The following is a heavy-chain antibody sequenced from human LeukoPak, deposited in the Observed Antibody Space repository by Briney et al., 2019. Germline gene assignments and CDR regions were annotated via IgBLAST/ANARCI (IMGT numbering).Heavy chain of an antibody. V-gene: IGHV3-7*01. J-gene: IGHJ4*02. CDR1: GFTFSSYW. D-gene: IGHD3-10*01. CDR2: INEDGREK. Sequence: GGSLRLSCAASGFTFSSYWMSWVRQAKGKGLEWVANINEDGREKYHVDSVEGRFTVSRDNTKNSLFLQMDSLRTEDTAVYYCARAGDRGACDYCGQGILVTVSS. CDR3: ARAGDRGACDY.